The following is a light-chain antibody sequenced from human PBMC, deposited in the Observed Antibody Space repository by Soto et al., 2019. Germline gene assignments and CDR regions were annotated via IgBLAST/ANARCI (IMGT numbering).Light chain of an antibody. J-gene: IGLJ1*01. Sequence: VLTQTPSVSGAPGQRVTISCTGRSSNIGAGYDVHWYRHLPGTAPKLLIYGTTNRPSGVPDRFSGSKSGISASLAITGLQAEDEADYYCHSYDSSLSASVFGAGTKVTVL. CDR2: GTT. CDR3: HSYDSSLSASV. CDR1: SSNIGAGYD. V-gene: IGLV1-40*01.